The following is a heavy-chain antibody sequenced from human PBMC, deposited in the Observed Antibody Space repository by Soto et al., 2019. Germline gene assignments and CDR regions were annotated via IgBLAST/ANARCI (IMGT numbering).Heavy chain of an antibody. CDR1: GGSISSYY. CDR2: IYYSGST. CDR3: AGTYYDILTAKEDYYGMDV. Sequence: SETLSLTCTVSGGSISSYYWSWIRQPPGKGLEWIGYIYYSGSTNYNPSLKSRVTISVDTSKNQFSLKLSSVTAADTAVYYCAGTYYDILTAKEDYYGMDVWGQGTTVTVSS. J-gene: IGHJ6*02. D-gene: IGHD3-9*01. V-gene: IGHV4-59*01.